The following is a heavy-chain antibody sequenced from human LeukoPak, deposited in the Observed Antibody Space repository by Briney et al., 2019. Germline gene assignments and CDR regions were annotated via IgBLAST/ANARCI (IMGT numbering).Heavy chain of an antibody. CDR3: ARGQVVRDY. V-gene: IGHV4-34*01. CDR2: INHSGST. Sequence: SETLSLTCTVSGGSISSYYWSWIRQPPGKGLEWIGEINHSGSTNYNPSLKSRLTMSVDTSKNQFSLNLTSVTAADTAVYYCARGQVVRDYWGQGTLVTVTS. D-gene: IGHD2-15*01. CDR1: GGSISSYY. J-gene: IGHJ4*02.